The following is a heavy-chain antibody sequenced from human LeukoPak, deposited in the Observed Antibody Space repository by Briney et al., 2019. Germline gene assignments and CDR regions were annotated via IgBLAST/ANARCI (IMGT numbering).Heavy chain of an antibody. J-gene: IGHJ4*02. Sequence: PGGSLRLSCAASGFTFSTYAMTWVRQAPGKGLEWVSTISGSGDSTYYADSVKGRFTISRDHSKNMLYLQMNSLRAEDTAVYYCAKEGSSWYYFDYWGQGTLVTVSS. V-gene: IGHV3-23*01. CDR3: AKEGSSWYYFDY. CDR1: GFTFSTYA. CDR2: ISGSGDST. D-gene: IGHD6-13*01.